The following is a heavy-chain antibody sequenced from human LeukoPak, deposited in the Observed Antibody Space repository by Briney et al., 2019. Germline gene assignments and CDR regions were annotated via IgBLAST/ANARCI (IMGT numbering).Heavy chain of an antibody. CDR3: ARGAMSTFARFDS. CDR1: GFTFSSYA. J-gene: IGHJ4*02. D-gene: IGHD2/OR15-2a*01. CDR2: ISSSSSTI. V-gene: IGHV3-48*04. Sequence: GGSLRLSCAASGFTFSSYAMHWVRQAPGKGLEWVSYISSSSSTIYYADSVKGRFTISRDNAKNSLYLQMNSLRAEDTAVYYCARGAMSTFARFDSWGQGTLVSVSS.